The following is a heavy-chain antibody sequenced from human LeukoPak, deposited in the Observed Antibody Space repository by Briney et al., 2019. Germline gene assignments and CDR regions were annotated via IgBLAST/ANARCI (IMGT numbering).Heavy chain of an antibody. Sequence: GGSLRLSCAASGFTFGSPAMSWVRQAPGKGPEWVSTFSRSGPDTYYADSVKGRFTIFRDNSKNTLYLQMNSLRAEDTAVYYCAIGSLGSWYYFDYWGQGTLVTVSS. V-gene: IGHV3-23*01. J-gene: IGHJ4*02. CDR3: AIGSLGSWYYFDY. D-gene: IGHD6-13*01. CDR2: FSRSGPDT. CDR1: GFTFGSPA.